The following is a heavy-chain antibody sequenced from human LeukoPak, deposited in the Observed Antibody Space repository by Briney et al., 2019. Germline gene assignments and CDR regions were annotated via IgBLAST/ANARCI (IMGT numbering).Heavy chain of an antibody. Sequence: GGSLRLSCAASGFSFSAYYTNWVRQAPGKGPEWLANINQAGSVQNYVDSVRGRFTISRDNAKNSLFLQMNSLRAEDTAVYYCARAARGGADTYWGQGTLVAVSS. V-gene: IGHV3-7*04. CDR3: ARAARGGADTY. D-gene: IGHD3-16*01. J-gene: IGHJ4*02. CDR2: INQAGSVQ. CDR1: GFSFSAYY.